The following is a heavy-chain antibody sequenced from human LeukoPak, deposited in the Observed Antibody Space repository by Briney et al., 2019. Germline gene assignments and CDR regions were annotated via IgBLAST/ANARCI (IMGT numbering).Heavy chain of an antibody. CDR2: ISGGGGST. J-gene: IGHJ4*02. V-gene: IGHV3-23*01. Sequence: PGGALRLSCEASGFTFSTHAMTWVRQAPGEGLEWVSSISGGGGSTDYADSVKGRLTISRDNSKSTLYLQMNSLRVEDTAVYYCVKVRAPYYFDCWGQGTLVTVSS. CDR3: VKVRAPYYFDC. CDR1: GFTFSTHA.